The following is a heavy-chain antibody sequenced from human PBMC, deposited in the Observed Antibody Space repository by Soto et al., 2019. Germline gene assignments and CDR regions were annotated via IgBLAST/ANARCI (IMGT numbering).Heavy chain of an antibody. V-gene: IGHV3-49*03. CDR1: GFTFGDYA. D-gene: IGHD3-10*01. J-gene: IGHJ4*02. Sequence: PGGSLRLSCTASGFTFGDYAMSWFRQAPGKGLEWVGFIRSKAYGGTTEYAASVKGRFTISRDDSKSIAYLQMNSLKTEDTAVYYCITTSMVRGVTPPYWGQGTLVTVSS. CDR3: ITTSMVRGVTPPY. CDR2: IRSKAYGGTT.